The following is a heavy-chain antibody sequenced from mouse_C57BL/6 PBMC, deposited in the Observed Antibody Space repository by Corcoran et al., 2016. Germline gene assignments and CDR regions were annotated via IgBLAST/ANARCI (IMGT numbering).Heavy chain of an antibody. V-gene: IGHV9-3*01. CDR1: GYTFTTYG. Sequence: QIQLVQSGPELKKPGETVKISCKASGYTFTTYGMSWVKQAPGKGLKWLGWINTYSGVPTYADDFKGRFAFSLETSASTADLQINNLKNEDTATYFCARTGITTVVAKGYFDVWGTGTTVTVSS. D-gene: IGHD1-1*01. CDR3: ARTGITTVVAKGYFDV. CDR2: INTYSGVP. J-gene: IGHJ1*03.